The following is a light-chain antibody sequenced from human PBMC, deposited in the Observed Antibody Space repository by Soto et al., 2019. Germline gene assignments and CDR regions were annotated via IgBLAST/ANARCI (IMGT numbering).Light chain of an antibody. J-gene: IGKJ1*01. Sequence: DIQMTQSPSSLSASVGDRVTITCWASQSISTYLSWFQQKPGKAPKLLIYSASTLQSGVPSRFSGSGSGTDFTLTISRLQPEDFATYHCQQSYSTPWTFGQGTKVEVK. V-gene: IGKV1-39*01. CDR3: QQSYSTPWT. CDR2: SAS. CDR1: QSISTY.